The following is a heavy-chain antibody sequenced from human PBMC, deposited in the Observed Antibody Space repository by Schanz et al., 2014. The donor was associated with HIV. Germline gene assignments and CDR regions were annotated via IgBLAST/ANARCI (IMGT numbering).Heavy chain of an antibody. D-gene: IGHD3-3*01. V-gene: IGHV1-18*01. J-gene: IGHJ4*02. CDR1: GVTRSSKG. CDR2: ISAYNGNT. Sequence: QVQLVQSGAEVKKSGSSEKAERKASGVTRSSKGRTWVRQAPGQGLEWMGRISAYNGNTNYVQKFQGRVTMTTDTSTSTAYMELRSLRSDDTAVYYCANEGLPSFFPYWGQGTLVTVSS. CDR3: ANEGLPSFFPY.